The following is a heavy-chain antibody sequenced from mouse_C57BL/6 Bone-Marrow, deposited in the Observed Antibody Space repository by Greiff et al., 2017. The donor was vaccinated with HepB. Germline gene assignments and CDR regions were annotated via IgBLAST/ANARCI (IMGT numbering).Heavy chain of an antibody. V-gene: IGHV14-2*01. CDR2: IDPEDGET. CDR1: GFNIKDYY. J-gene: IGHJ3*01. D-gene: IGHD2-4*01. Sequence: VHVKQSGAELVKPGASVKLSCTASGFNIKDYYMHWVKQRTEQGLEWIGRIDPEDGETKYAPNFQGKATITADTSSNTAYLQLSSLTSEDTAVYYCARSPYDYDEWFAYWGQGTLVTVSA. CDR3: ARSPYDYDEWFAY.